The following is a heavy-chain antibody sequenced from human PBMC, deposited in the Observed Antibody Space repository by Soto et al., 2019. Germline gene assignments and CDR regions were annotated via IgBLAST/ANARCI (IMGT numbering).Heavy chain of an antibody. Sequence: AETLSLTGTVSGGSISSYYWSWIRQPPGKGLEWMGYIYYSGSTNYNPSLKRRVTISVDTSKNQFSLKLSSVTAADTAVYYCARGLPVLLVKIDAFDIWGQGTMVTVSS. D-gene: IGHD6-6*01. CDR3: ARGLPVLLVKIDAFDI. CDR1: GGSISSYY. J-gene: IGHJ3*02. V-gene: IGHV4-59*12. CDR2: IYYSGST.